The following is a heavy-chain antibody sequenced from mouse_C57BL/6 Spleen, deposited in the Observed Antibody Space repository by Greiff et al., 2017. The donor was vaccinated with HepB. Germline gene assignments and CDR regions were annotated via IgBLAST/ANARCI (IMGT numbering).Heavy chain of an antibody. CDR2: IDPSDSYT. CDR1: GYTFTSYW. Sequence: QVQLQQPGAELVRPGTSVKLSCKASGYTFTSYWMHWVKQRPGQGLEWIGVIDPSDSYTNYNQKFKGKATLTVDTSSSTAYMQLSSLTSEDSAVYYCARRPDGSRGGYAMDYWGQGTSVTVSS. V-gene: IGHV1-59*01. J-gene: IGHJ4*01. CDR3: ARRPDGSRGGYAMDY. D-gene: IGHD1-1*01.